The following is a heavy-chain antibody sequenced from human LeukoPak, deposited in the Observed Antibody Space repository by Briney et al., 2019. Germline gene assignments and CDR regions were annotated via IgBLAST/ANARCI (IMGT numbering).Heavy chain of an antibody. J-gene: IGHJ4*02. CDR3: AKADKQWLAPFDY. CDR1: GFTFSTYG. Sequence: GGSLRLSCEVSGFTFSTYGMSWVRQAPGKGLEWVSAISGSGGSTYYADSVKGRFTISRDNSKNTLYLQMNSLRAEDTAVYYCAKADKQWLAPFDYWGQGTLVTVSS. CDR2: ISGSGGST. V-gene: IGHV3-23*01. D-gene: IGHD6-19*01.